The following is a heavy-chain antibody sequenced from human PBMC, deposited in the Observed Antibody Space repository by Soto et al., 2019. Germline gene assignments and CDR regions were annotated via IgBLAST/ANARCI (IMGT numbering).Heavy chain of an antibody. D-gene: IGHD1-26*01. CDR3: ARRYGSAFDI. J-gene: IGHJ3*02. CDR1: AGSISSYY. CDR2: IYYSGST. V-gene: IGHV4-59*08. Sequence: PSETLSLTCTLSAGSISSYYWSWIRQPPGKGLEWVGYIYYSGSTNYNPSLKSRVTISVDTSKNQFSLKLSSVTAADTAVYYCARRYGSAFDIWGQGTMVT.